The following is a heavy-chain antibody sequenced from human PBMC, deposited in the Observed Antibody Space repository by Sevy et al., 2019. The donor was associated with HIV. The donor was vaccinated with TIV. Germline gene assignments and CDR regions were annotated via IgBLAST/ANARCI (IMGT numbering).Heavy chain of an antibody. CDR3: ARGPVVVNWFDP. CDR1: GGTFSSYA. J-gene: IGHJ5*02. Sequence: ASVKVSCKASGGTFSSYAISWVRQAPGQGLEWMGGISPIFGTANYAQKFQGRVTITADESTSTAYMELSSLRSEDTAVYYCARGPVVVNWFDPWGQGTLVTVSS. V-gene: IGHV1-69*13. D-gene: IGHD3-22*01. CDR2: ISPIFGTA.